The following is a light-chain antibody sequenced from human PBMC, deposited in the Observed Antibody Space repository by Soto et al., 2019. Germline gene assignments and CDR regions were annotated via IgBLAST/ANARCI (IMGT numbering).Light chain of an antibody. Sequence: DIQLTQSPSFLFASVGDRVTITCRASQDVGHFLAWYQQKAGKAPKLLMYAASTLPSEVPARFRGSGSGTEFTLTITSLQPEDYATYYCQQLDSYRSFTFGGGTKVEIK. CDR1: QDVGHF. J-gene: IGKJ4*01. CDR3: QQLDSYRSFT. CDR2: AAS. V-gene: IGKV1-9*01.